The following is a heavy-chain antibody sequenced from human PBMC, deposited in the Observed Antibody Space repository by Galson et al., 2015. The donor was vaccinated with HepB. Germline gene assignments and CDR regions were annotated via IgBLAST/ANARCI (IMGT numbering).Heavy chain of an antibody. CDR1: GYTFTSYG. V-gene: IGHV1-18*04. Sequence: SVKVSCKASGYTFTSYGISWVRQAPGQGLEWMGWISAYNGNTNYAQKLQGRVTMTTDTSTSTAYMELRSLRSDDTAVYCCARGANGKYYDFWSGSYYYYGMDVWGQGTTVTVSS. J-gene: IGHJ6*02. CDR3: ARGANGKYYDFWSGSYYYYGMDV. D-gene: IGHD3-3*01. CDR2: ISAYNGNT.